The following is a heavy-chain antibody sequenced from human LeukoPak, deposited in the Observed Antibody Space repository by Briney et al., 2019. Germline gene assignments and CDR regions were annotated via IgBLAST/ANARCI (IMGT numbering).Heavy chain of an antibody. D-gene: IGHD6-6*01. CDR2: ISAYNGNT. J-gene: IGHJ4*02. CDR3: ARVETIIAARSYFDY. V-gene: IGHV1-18*01. CDR1: GYTFTSYD. Sequence: GASVKVSCKASGYTFTSYDINWVRQATGQGLEWMGWISAYNGNTNYAQKLQGRVTMTTDTSTSTAYMELRSLRSDDTAVYYCARVETIIAARSYFDYWGQGTLVTVSS.